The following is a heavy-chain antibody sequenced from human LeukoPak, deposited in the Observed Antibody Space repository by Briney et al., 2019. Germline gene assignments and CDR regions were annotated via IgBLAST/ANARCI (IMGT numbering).Heavy chain of an antibody. CDR3: ARGLRLGELSSPGY. CDR2: TIPIFGTA. D-gene: IGHD3-16*02. V-gene: IGHV1-69*05. J-gene: IGHJ4*02. Sequence: SVKVSCKASGGTFSSYAISWVRQAPGQGLEWMGGTIPIFGTANYAQKFQGRVTITTDESTSTAYMELSSLRSEDTAVYYCARGLRLGELSSPGYWGQGTLVTVSS. CDR1: GGTFSSYA.